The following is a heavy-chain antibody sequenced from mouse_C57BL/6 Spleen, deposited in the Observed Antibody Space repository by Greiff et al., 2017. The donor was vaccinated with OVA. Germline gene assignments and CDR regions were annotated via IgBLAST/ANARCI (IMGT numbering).Heavy chain of an antibody. V-gene: IGHV1-62-2*01. CDR2: FYPGSGSI. J-gene: IGHJ2*01. D-gene: IGHD1-1*01. CDR3: ARHEDGRDYYGLDY. CDR1: GYTFTEYT. Sequence: VMLVESGAELVKPGASVKLSCKASGYTFTEYTIHWVKQRSGQGLEWIGWFYPGSGSIKYNEKFKDKATLTADKSSSTVYMELSRLTSEDAAVYFCARHEDGRDYYGLDYWGQGTTLTVSS.